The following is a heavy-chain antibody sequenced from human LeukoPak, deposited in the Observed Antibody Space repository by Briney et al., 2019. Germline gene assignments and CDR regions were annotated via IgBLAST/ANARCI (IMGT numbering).Heavy chain of an antibody. CDR3: TREPEQQLVRAWFDP. V-gene: IGHV6-1*01. D-gene: IGHD6-13*01. CDR1: GDSVSSNSAA. Sequence: SQTLSLTCVISGDSVSSNSAAWNWIRQSPSRGLEWLGRTYYRSKWFNDYAVSVKSRITIKPDTSKNQFSLQLNSVTPEDTAVYYCTREPEQQLVRAWFDPWGQGTLVTVSS. CDR2: TYYRSKWFN. J-gene: IGHJ5*02.